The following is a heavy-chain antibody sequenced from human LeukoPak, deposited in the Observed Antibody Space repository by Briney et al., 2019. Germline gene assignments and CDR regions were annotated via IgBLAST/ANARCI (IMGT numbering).Heavy chain of an antibody. CDR1: GYSFTSYW. D-gene: IGHD5-18*01. J-gene: IGHJ6*02. CDR3: AVAVDTAVPHSINYYIGMDV. CDR2: IYPGDSDT. V-gene: IGHV5-51*01. Sequence: GESLKISCKGSGYSFTSYWIGWVRQMPGKGLQWMGNIYPGDSDTSYRPSFQGQVTISADKFISSAYLQWSSLKASDTAIYYCAVAVDTAVPHSINYYIGMDVWGQGTTVTVSS.